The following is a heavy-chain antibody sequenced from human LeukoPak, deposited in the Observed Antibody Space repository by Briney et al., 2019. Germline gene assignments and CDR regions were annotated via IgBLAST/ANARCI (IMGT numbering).Heavy chain of an antibody. Sequence: GSLRLSCAASGFTFSIYAMSWFRQAPGKGLEWVGFIRSKAYGGTTEYAASVKGRFTISRDDSKSIAYLQMNSLKTEDTAVYYCTRDEWELHFDYWGQGTLVTVSS. CDR2: IRSKAYGGTT. CDR1: GFTFSIYA. V-gene: IGHV3-49*03. CDR3: TRDEWELHFDY. J-gene: IGHJ4*02. D-gene: IGHD1-26*01.